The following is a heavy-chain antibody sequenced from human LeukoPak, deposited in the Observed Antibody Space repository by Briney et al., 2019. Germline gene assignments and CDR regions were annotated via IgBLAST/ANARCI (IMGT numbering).Heavy chain of an antibody. Sequence: SETLSLTCTVSGASISRHYWSWIQQPPGKGLEWIGYVYHDGTTNYNPSLKSRVAISTDTSRDQLSLKLSSMTAADTAVYYCARGSTRADDYWGQGILVTVSS. CDR3: ARGSTRADDY. D-gene: IGHD2/OR15-2a*01. CDR2: VYHDGTT. V-gene: IGHV4-59*11. CDR1: GASISRHY. J-gene: IGHJ4*02.